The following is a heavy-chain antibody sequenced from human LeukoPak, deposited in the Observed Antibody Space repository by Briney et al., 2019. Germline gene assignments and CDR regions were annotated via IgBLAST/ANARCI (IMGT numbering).Heavy chain of an antibody. CDR3: ASHYYGSGSYDY. D-gene: IGHD3-10*01. CDR2: IIPIFGTA. J-gene: IGHJ4*02. CDR1: GGTFSSYA. V-gene: IGHV1-69*13. Sequence: GASVKVSCKASGGTFSSYAISWVRQAPGQGLEWMGGIIPIFGTANYAQKFQGRVTITADESTSTAYMEMSSLRSEDTAVYYCASHYYGSGSYDYWGQGTLVTVSS.